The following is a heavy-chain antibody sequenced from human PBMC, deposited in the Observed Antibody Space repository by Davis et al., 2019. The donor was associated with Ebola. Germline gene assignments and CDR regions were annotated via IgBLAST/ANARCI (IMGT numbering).Heavy chain of an antibody. J-gene: IGHJ4*02. CDR1: GGTLSTYA. CDR3: ARALVGSYEGFEF. Sequence: SVPVTCKVSGGTLSTYAINWLRPAPGQGLGCMGGLIPPFGTGNYAQKFKGRVTISADESTSTAYMELSSLKYEDTAVYYCARALVGSYEGFEFWGQGTLVTVSS. CDR2: LIPPFGTG. V-gene: IGHV1-69*13. D-gene: IGHD3-16*01.